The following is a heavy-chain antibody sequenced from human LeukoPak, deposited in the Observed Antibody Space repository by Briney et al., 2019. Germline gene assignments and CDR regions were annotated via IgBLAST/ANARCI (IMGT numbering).Heavy chain of an antibody. CDR1: GFTFSSYS. CDR3: AREGYYYGMDV. J-gene: IGHJ6*02. V-gene: IGHV3-21*01. Sequence: GGSLRLSCAASGFTFSSYSMNCVRQAPGKGLEWVSSISSRSTYIYYADSVKGRFTISRDNAKNSLYLQINSLRADDTAVYYCAREGYYYGMDVWGQGTTVTVSS. CDR2: ISSRSTYI.